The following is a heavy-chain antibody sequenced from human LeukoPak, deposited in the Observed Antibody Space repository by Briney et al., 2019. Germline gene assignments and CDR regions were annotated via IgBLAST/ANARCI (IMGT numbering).Heavy chain of an antibody. V-gene: IGHV1-69*05. CDR2: IIPIFGTA. Sequence: SVKVSSXASGYTFTSYDISWVRQAPGQGLEWMGRIIPIFGTANYAQKFQGRVTITTDESTSTAYMELSSLRSEDTAVYYCARESYYDSSGPGGGALNYFDYWGQGTLVTVSS. J-gene: IGHJ4*02. CDR3: ARESYYDSSGPGGGALNYFDY. CDR1: GYTFTSYD. D-gene: IGHD3-22*01.